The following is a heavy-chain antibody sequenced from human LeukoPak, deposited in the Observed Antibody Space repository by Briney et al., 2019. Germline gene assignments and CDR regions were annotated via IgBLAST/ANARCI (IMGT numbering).Heavy chain of an antibody. D-gene: IGHD4-17*01. Sequence: ASVKVSCKASGYTFTSYDINWVRQATGQGLEWMGGIIPIFGTANYAQKFQGRVTITADESTSTAYMELSSLRSEDTAVYYCARRNDYGDYGFWGYYFDYWGQGTLVTVSS. CDR1: GYTFTSYD. V-gene: IGHV1-69*13. CDR3: ARRNDYGDYGFWGYYFDY. CDR2: IIPIFGTA. J-gene: IGHJ4*02.